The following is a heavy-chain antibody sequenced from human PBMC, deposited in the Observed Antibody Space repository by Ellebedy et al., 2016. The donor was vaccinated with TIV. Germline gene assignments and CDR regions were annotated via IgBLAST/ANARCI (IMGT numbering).Heavy chain of an antibody. Sequence: GESLKISCAASGFTFSSYGMHWVRQAPGKGLEWVAVIWYDGSNKYYADSVKGRFTISRDNSKNTLYLQMNSLRAEDTAVYYCARERKVDSSGVFWFDPWGQGTLVTVSS. CDR2: IWYDGSNK. CDR1: GFTFSSYG. D-gene: IGHD3-10*01. CDR3: ARERKVDSSGVFWFDP. V-gene: IGHV3-33*01. J-gene: IGHJ5*02.